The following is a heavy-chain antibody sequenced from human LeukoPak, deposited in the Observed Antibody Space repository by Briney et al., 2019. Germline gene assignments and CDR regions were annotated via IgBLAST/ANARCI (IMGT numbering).Heavy chain of an antibody. CDR2: IYYSGST. Sequence: SGTLSLTCTVSGGSISTYYWSWIRQPPGKGLEWIGYIYYSGSTNYNPSLKSRVTISVDTSKNQFSLKLSSVTAADTAVYYCARDDVYYYDSSGPGAFDIWGQGTMVTVSS. J-gene: IGHJ3*02. V-gene: IGHV4-59*01. D-gene: IGHD3-22*01. CDR1: GGSISTYY. CDR3: ARDDVYYYDSSGPGAFDI.